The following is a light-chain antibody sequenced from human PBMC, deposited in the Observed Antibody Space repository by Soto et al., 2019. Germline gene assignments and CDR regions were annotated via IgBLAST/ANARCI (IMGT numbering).Light chain of an antibody. V-gene: IGKV3-11*01. J-gene: IGKJ4*01. Sequence: EIVLTQSPATLSLSTGERATLSCRASQSVSSYLAWYQQKPGQAPRLLIYDASNRATGIPARFSGSGSGTEFTLTISSLEPEDFAVYYCQQRSGWPLTFGGGTKVEIK. CDR3: QQRSGWPLT. CDR1: QSVSSY. CDR2: DAS.